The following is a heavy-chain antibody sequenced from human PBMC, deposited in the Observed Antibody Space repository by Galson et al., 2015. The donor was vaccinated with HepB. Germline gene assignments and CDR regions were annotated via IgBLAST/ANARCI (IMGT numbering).Heavy chain of an antibody. J-gene: IGHJ3*02. D-gene: IGHD3-10*01. CDR2: ISSSSSTI. V-gene: IGHV3-48*01. CDR1: GFTFSSSS. Sequence: SLRLSCGASGFTFSSSSMHWFRQAPGKGLEGVSYISSSSSTIYYADSVKGRFTISGDNAKNSLYLQMNSLRAEDTAVYYCARDSAHYDAFDIWGQGTMVTVSS. CDR3: ARDSAHYDAFDI.